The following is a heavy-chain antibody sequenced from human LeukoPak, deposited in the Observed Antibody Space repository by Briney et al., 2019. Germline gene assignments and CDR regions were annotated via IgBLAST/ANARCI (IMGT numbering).Heavy chain of an antibody. J-gene: IGHJ4*02. CDR1: GASISSYY. CDR3: ARVGGSSSWYTPFDY. CDR2: IYYSGST. D-gene: IGHD6-13*01. V-gene: IGHV4-59*01. Sequence: KPSETLSLTCTVSGASISSYYWSWIRQPPGKGLEWIGYIYYSGSTNYNPSLKSRVTISVDTSKNQFSLKLSSVTAADTAVYYCARVGGSSSWYTPFDYWGQGTLVTVSS.